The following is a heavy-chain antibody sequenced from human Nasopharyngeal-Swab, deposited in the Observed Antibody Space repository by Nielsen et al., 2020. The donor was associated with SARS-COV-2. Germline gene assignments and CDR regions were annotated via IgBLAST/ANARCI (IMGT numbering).Heavy chain of an antibody. CDR2: SNTDGSDT. Sequence: GESLKISCAASGFTFSGHWMHWVRQVPGKGLVWVSRSNTDGSDTTYEDSVKGRITVSRDNVRNTLSLEMNSLRGEDTAVYYCVRGSTGWKGVDIWGQGTTVTVAS. CDR1: GFTFSGHW. D-gene: IGHD6-19*01. J-gene: IGHJ6*02. V-gene: IGHV3-74*01. CDR3: VRGSTGWKGVDI.